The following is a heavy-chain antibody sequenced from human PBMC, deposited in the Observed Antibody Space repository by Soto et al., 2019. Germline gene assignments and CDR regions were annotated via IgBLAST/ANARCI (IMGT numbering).Heavy chain of an antibody. CDR3: ARDEDYGDYVDGADYYYYGMDV. D-gene: IGHD4-17*01. Sequence: EVQLVESGGGLVQPGGSLRLSCAASGFTFSSYSMNWVRQAPGKGLEWVSYISSSSSTIYYADSVKGRFTISRDNAKNSLYLQMNSLRDEDTAVYYCARDEDYGDYVDGADYYYYGMDVWGQGTTVTVSS. CDR1: GFTFSSYS. J-gene: IGHJ6*02. V-gene: IGHV3-48*02. CDR2: ISSSSSTI.